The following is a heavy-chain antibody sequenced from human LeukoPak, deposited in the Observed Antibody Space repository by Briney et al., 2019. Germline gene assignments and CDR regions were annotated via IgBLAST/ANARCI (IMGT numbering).Heavy chain of an antibody. CDR3: SRALEV. CDR2: INHFASHK. V-gene: IGHV3-7*01. J-gene: IGHJ6*04. Sequence: PGGSLRLSCAASGFMFRSYWMDGGRQAPGLGLDCVTNINHFASHKYFLDSVKTRFTISRDNAKNSLYLQMNSLRAEDTAVYYCSRALEVWGKGTTATVSS. CDR1: GFMFRSYW.